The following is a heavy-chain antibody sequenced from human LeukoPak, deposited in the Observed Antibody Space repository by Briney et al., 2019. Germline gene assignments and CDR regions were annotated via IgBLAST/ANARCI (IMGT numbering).Heavy chain of an antibody. CDR3: ARDSRNYYDSSGYSNWFDP. Sequence: PSETLSLTCAVYGGSFSGYYWSWIRQPPGKGLEWIGYIYYSGSTNYNPSLKSRVTISVDTSKNQFSLKLSSVTAADTAVYYCARDSRNYYDSSGYSNWFDPWGQGTLVTVSS. J-gene: IGHJ5*02. CDR2: IYYSGST. V-gene: IGHV4-59*01. D-gene: IGHD3-22*01. CDR1: GGSFSGYY.